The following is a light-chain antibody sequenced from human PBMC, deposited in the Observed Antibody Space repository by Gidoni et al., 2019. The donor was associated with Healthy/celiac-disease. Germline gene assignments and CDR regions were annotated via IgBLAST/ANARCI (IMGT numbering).Light chain of an antibody. CDR1: QSVSSSY. J-gene: IGKJ2*01. V-gene: IGKV3-20*01. CDR2: CSS. CDR3: QQYGSSPSYT. Sequence: EIVLTQSPGTLSLSPGERATLSCRTSQSVSSSYLAWYQQKPGQAPRLLIYCSSSMATGIPDRFSGSVSVTDFTLTISRLEPEDFAVYYCQQYGSSPSYTFGQGTKLEIK.